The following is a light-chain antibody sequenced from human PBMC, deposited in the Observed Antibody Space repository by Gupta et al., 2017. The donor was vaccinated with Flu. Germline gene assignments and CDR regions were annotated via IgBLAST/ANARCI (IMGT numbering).Light chain of an antibody. CDR1: QTISIY. J-gene: IGKJ2*01. Sequence: PSALSVSVGDRVTITCRASQTISIYLDWYQQKPGKAPKFLIYAASIWESGVPSRFSGSGSGTDFTLTISSLQPEDFATYSCQQSEGTMPTFGEGTKVEIK. CDR3: QQSEGTMPT. V-gene: IGKV1-39*01. CDR2: AAS.